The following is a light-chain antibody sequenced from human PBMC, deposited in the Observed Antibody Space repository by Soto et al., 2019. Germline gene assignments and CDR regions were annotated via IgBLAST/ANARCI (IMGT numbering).Light chain of an antibody. CDR3: QQSYTTPYI. J-gene: IGKJ2*01. CDR2: VAS. CDR1: QSIRSY. Sequence: DIQMTQSPSSLSASVGDRVTITCRASQSIRSYLNWYQQKPGKAPNLLIYVASSLQTGVPSRFSGSGSGTEFTLTISSVQPEDFATYYCQQSYTTPYIFGQGNKLEI. V-gene: IGKV1-39*01.